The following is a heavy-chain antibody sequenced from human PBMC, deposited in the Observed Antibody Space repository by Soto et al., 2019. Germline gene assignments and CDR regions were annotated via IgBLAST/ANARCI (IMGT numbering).Heavy chain of an antibody. CDR2: ISPSSGGT. Sequence: QVQLVQSGAEVKKPGASVKVSCKTSGYAFTGYFIHWVRQAPGQGLEWMGWISPSSGGTNYAEKFQGRVSMTRDTSISTAYMELNTLRSDDTALYYCARGTTISKGWFDPWGQGTLVTVSS. V-gene: IGHV1-2*02. CDR1: GYAFTGYF. CDR3: ARGTTISKGWFDP. J-gene: IGHJ5*02. D-gene: IGHD2-2*01.